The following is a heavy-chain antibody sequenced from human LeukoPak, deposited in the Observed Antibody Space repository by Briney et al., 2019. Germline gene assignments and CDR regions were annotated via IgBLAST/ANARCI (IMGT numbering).Heavy chain of an antibody. V-gene: IGHV3-53*01. Sequence: GSLRLSCAASGFTVSSNHMSWVRQAPGKGLEWVSVIYSGGSTYYADSVKGRFTISRDNSKNTLYLQMNSLRAEDTAVYYCARTGYANNWFDPWGQGTLVTVSS. J-gene: IGHJ5*02. CDR2: IYSGGST. CDR3: ARTGYANNWFDP. CDR1: GFTVSSNH. D-gene: IGHD3-9*01.